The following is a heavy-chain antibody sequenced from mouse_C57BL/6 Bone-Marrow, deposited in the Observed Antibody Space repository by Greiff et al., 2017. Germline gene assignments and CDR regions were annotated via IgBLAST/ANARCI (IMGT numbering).Heavy chain of an antibody. CDR2: IDPEDGDT. Sequence: EVKLVESGAELVRPGASVKLSCTASGFNSKDYYMHWVKQRPEQGLEWIGRIDPEDGDTEYAPKFQGKATMTADTSSNTAYLQLSSLTSEDTSFYYCTTALPVVAMRYWCQGTPPTDSS. V-gene: IGHV14-1*01. CDR3: TTALPVVAMRY. J-gene: IGHJ2*01. CDR1: GFNSKDYY. D-gene: IGHD1-1*01.